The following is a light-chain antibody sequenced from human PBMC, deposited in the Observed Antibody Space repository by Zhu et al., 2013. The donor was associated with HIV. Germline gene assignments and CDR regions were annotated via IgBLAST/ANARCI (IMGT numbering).Light chain of an antibody. CDR2: EVS. CDR1: SSDVGAYDH. CDR3: CSYVGSSAYV. Sequence: QSALTQPASVSGSPGQSITISCSGTSSDVGAYDHVSWYQQHPGKAPRLMIREVSHRPSGVSIRFSGSKSGNTASLTISDLQAEDEADYYCCSYVGSSAYVFGSGTKVTVL. V-gene: IGLV2-23*02. J-gene: IGLJ1*01.